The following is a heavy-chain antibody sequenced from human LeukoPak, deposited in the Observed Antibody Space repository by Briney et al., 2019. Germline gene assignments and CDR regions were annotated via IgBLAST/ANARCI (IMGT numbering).Heavy chain of an antibody. CDR3: AAVIDY. J-gene: IGHJ4*02. V-gene: IGHV3-48*04. CDR2: ISNSGSTK. CDR1: GFSFSSFW. Sequence: GGSLRLSCAASGFSFSSFWMTWVRRAPGKGLEWISYISNSGSTKYYADSVKGRFTISRDNAKNSVFLQMNSLRAEDTAVYYCAAVIDYWGQGTLVTVSS.